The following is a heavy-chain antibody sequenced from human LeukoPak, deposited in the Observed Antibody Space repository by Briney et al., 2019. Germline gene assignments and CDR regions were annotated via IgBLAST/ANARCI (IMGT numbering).Heavy chain of an antibody. Sequence: PSETLSLTCTVSGGSISSYYWSWIRQPPGKGLEWVGYIYYSGSTNYNPSLKSRVTISVDTSKNQFSLKLSSVTAADTAVYYCARAPSTWIQLWLLSGGIDAFDIWGQGTMVTVSS. CDR3: ARAPSTWIQLWLLSGGIDAFDI. CDR2: IYYSGST. V-gene: IGHV4-59*01. J-gene: IGHJ3*02. CDR1: GGSISSYY. D-gene: IGHD5-18*01.